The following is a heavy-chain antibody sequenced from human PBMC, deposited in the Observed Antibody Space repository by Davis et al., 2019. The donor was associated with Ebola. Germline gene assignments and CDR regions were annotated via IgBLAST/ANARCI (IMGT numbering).Heavy chain of an antibody. CDR3: ARDASYDSSGYYDY. Sequence: GSLRLSCTVSGGSISSYYWSWIRQPPGKGLEWIGYIYYSGSTNYNPSLKSRVTISVDTSKNQFSLKLSSVTAADTAVYYCARDASYDSSGYYDYWGQGTLVTVSS. D-gene: IGHD3-22*01. J-gene: IGHJ4*02. CDR1: GGSISSYY. CDR2: IYYSGST. V-gene: IGHV4-59*01.